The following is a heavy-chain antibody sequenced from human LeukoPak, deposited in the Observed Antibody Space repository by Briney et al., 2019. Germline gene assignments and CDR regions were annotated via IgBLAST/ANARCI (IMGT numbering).Heavy chain of an antibody. CDR1: GFTFSSYA. J-gene: IGHJ6*02. V-gene: IGHV3-33*08. D-gene: IGHD2-21*02. Sequence: GGSLRLSCAASGFTFSSYAMSWVRQAPGKGLEWVAVIWYDGSNKYYADSVKGRFTISRDNSKNTLYLQMNSLRAEDTAVYYCARDYCGGDCYSYYYGMDVWGQGTTVTVSS. CDR2: IWYDGSNK. CDR3: ARDYCGGDCYSYYYGMDV.